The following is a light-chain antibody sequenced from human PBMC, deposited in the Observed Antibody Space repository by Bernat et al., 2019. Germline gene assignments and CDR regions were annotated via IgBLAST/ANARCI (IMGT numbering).Light chain of an antibody. CDR2: AAS. CDR1: QSISNY. V-gene: IGKV1-39*01. J-gene: IGKJ1*01. CDR3: QQSHITPYT. Sequence: DIQVTQSPSSLSASVGDRVTITCRTSQSISNYLMWYQHKPGTAPKLLIYAASSLKNGVPSRFSCSGYGTDFSLTITGLQPEDFATYFCQQSHITPYTFGQGTKVDI.